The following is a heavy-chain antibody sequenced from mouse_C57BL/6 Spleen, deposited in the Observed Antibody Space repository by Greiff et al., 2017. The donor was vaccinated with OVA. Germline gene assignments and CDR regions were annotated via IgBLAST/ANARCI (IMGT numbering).Heavy chain of an antibody. CDR1: GYAFSSSW. D-gene: IGHD2-4*01. Sequence: QVQLQQSGPELVKPGASVKISCKASGYAFSSSWMNWVKQRPGKGLEWIGRIYPGDGDTNYNGKFKGKATLTADKSSSTAYMQLSSLTSEDSAVYFCAREGYYDYDWWYFDVWGTGTTVTVSS. J-gene: IGHJ1*03. CDR2: IYPGDGDT. CDR3: AREGYYDYDWWYFDV. V-gene: IGHV1-82*01.